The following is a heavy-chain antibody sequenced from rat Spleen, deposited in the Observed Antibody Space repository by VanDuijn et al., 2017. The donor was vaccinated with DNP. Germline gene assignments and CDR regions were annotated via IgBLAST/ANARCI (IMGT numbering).Heavy chain of an antibody. CDR3: AREGYTSDYYYAFDY. D-gene: IGHD1-6*01. J-gene: IGHJ2*01. Sequence: EVQLVESGGDLVQPGRSLKLSCVASGFTFNNYWMTWIRQVPGKGLEWVASITSSGVTTYYPDSVKGRFTISRDNAKNTLFLQMDSLRSEDTATYYCAREGYTSDYYYAFDYWGQGVMVTVSS. CDR2: ITSSGVTT. V-gene: IGHV5-31*01. CDR1: GFTFNNYW.